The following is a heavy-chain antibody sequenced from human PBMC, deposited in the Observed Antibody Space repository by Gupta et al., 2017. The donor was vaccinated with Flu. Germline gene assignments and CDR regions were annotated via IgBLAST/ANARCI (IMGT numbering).Heavy chain of an antibody. Sequence: EVQLVQSGAEVKKPGDSLKISCKASGDSLTNYWIGWVLQMAGKGLEWMGIIHPGDSDAQYSPSFEGQVTISADKSLNTAYLHWRSLKASDTAIYYCAKRRYTNLSLKNWSDPWGQGTLVTVSS. V-gene: IGHV5-51*03. CDR1: GDSLTNYW. CDR2: IHPGDSDA. CDR3: AKRRYTNLSLKNWSDP. J-gene: IGHJ5*02. D-gene: IGHD5-18*01.